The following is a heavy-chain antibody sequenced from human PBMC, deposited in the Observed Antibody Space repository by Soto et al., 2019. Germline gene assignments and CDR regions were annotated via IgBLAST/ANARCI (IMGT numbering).Heavy chain of an antibody. J-gene: IGHJ6*03. CDR3: ARGKGIADHYYYYDYMDV. CDR2: IYYSGST. V-gene: IGHV4-39*01. Sequence: QLQLQESGPGLVKPSETLSLTCTVSGGSISSSSYYWGWIRQPPGKGLEWIGSIYYSGSTYYNPSLKSRVTISVDTSKNQFSLKLSSVTAADTAVYYCARGKGIADHYYYYDYMDVWGKGTTVTVSS. D-gene: IGHD6-13*01. CDR1: GGSISSSSYY.